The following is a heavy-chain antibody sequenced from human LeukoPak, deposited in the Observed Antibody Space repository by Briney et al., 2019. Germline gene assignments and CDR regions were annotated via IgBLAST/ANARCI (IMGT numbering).Heavy chain of an antibody. Sequence: PGGSLRLSCAASGFTFSSYAMSWVRQAPGKGLEWVSSISSSSVYIYYADSVKGRFTISRDNAKNSLSLQMNSLRADDTAMYYCVRQLTDLAATGAFDIWGQGTMVTVSS. D-gene: IGHD2-15*01. V-gene: IGHV3-21*01. CDR2: ISSSSVYI. J-gene: IGHJ3*02. CDR1: GFTFSSYA. CDR3: VRQLTDLAATGAFDI.